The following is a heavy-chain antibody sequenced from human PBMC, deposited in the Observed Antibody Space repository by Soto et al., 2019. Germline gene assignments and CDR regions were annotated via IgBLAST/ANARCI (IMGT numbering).Heavy chain of an antibody. Sequence: QLQLQESGSGLVKPSQTLSLTCAVSGGSISSGGYSWSWIRQPPGKGLEGIGYIYHSGSTYYNPAPXSXXTISVDRPKNQFSLKLSSVTAADTAVYYCARVPDVWGQGTTVTVSS. V-gene: IGHV4-30-2*01. CDR2: IYHSGST. J-gene: IGHJ6*02. CDR3: ARVPDV. CDR1: GGSISSGGYS.